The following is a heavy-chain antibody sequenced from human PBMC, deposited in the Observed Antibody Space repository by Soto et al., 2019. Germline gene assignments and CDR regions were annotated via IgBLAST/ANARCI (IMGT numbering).Heavy chain of an antibody. CDR3: ARVAAWEYSSSWYGFGAFDI. CDR2: IYYSGST. Sequence: PSETLSLTCTVSGGSISSGGYYWSWIRQHPGKGLEWIGYIYYSGSTYYNPSLKSRVTISVDTSKNQFSLKLSSVTAADTAVYYCARVAAWEYSSSWYGFGAFDIWGQGTMVTVSS. D-gene: IGHD6-13*01. J-gene: IGHJ3*02. V-gene: IGHV4-31*03. CDR1: GGSISSGGYY.